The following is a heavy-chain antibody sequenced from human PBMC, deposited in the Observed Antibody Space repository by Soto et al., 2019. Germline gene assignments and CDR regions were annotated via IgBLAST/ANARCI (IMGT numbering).Heavy chain of an antibody. D-gene: IGHD3-10*01. J-gene: IGHJ6*02. Sequence: GESLKISCKGSGYSFTSYWIGWVRQMPGKGLEWMGIIYPGDSDTRYSPSFQGLVTIPADKSISTAYLQWSSLKASDTAMYYCARHPVDLWFGEFFKSNYYYYGMDVWGQGTTVTVSS. CDR2: IYPGDSDT. V-gene: IGHV5-51*01. CDR1: GYSFTSYW. CDR3: ARHPVDLWFGEFFKSNYYYYGMDV.